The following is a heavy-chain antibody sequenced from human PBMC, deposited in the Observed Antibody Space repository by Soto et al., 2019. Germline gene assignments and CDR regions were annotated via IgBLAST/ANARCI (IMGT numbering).Heavy chain of an antibody. V-gene: IGHV3-30*09. CDR3: ARAPTSRFDY. Sequence: GGSLRLSCAASGFTFSTFAMPWVRRAPGRGLEWVAVISSDGFTQYYADSIRGRFAISRDNSKNTLYLQMNSLRGEDTAVYYCARAPTSRFDYWGQGTLVTVSS. J-gene: IGHJ4*02. CDR2: ISSDGFTQ. CDR1: GFTFSTFA.